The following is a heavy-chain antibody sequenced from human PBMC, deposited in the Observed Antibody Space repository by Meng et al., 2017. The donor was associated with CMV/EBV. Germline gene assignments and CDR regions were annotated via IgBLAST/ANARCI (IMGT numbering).Heavy chain of an antibody. Sequence: ASVKVSCKASGYTFTSYGISWVRQAPGQGLEWMGWIRAYNGNTNYAQKLQGRVTMTTDTSTSTAYMELRSLRSDDTAVYYCARDQYEVYSSGWFTSYNWFDPWGQGTLVTVSS. CDR3: ARDQYEVYSSGWFTSYNWFDP. CDR1: GYTFTSYG. CDR2: IRAYNGNT. V-gene: IGHV1-18*01. D-gene: IGHD6-19*01. J-gene: IGHJ5*02.